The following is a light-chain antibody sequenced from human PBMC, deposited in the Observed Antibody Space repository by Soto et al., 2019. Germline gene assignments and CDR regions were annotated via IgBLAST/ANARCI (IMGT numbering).Light chain of an antibody. CDR1: HSVSSSY. Sequence: EIVLTQSPGTQSLSPGERATLSCRASHSVSSSYLAWYQQKPGQAPRLLIYGASSRATGIPDRFSGSGSGTDFTLTISRLEPEDIAVYYCQQYGSSPSYTFGQGTKLEIK. CDR3: QQYGSSPSYT. J-gene: IGKJ2*01. CDR2: GAS. V-gene: IGKV3-20*01.